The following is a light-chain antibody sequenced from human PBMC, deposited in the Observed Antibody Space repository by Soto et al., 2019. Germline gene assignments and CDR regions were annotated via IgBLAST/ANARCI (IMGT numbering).Light chain of an antibody. V-gene: IGKV1-39*01. CDR3: QQSYSNTWT. J-gene: IGKJ1*01. CDR2: AAS. CDR1: QGISTY. Sequence: DIQMTQSPSSLSASVGDRVTITCRASQGISTYLNWYQQKPGKAPKLLIYAASSLQSGVPSRFRGNGSETDFTLTISSLQPEDFATYSCQQSYSNTWTFGQGTKVEIQ.